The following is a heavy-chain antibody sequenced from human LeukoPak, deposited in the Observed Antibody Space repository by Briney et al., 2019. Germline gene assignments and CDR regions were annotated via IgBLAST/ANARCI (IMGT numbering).Heavy chain of an antibody. D-gene: IGHD2-15*01. V-gene: IGHV4-39*01. CDR2: IYYSGST. Sequence: PSETLSLTCTVSGVSISSSTYYWGWIRQPPGKGLEWIGSIYYSGSTYYNPSLKSRVTISVDTSKNQFSLKLSSVTAAETAVYYCARPVVVVAASLYYFDYWGQGTLVTVSS. CDR3: ARPVVVVAASLYYFDY. J-gene: IGHJ4*02. CDR1: GVSISSSTYY.